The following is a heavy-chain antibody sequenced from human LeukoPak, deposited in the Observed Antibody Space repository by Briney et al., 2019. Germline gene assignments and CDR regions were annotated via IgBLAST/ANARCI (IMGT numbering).Heavy chain of an antibody. CDR1: GYPFANFA. D-gene: IGHD1-26*01. V-gene: IGHV1-69*05. CDR2: IIPIFGTA. J-gene: IGHJ4*02. CDR3: ARVPRGYSGSFYFDY. Sequence: SVKVSCKASGYPFANFAISWVRQAPGQGLEWMGGIIPIFGTANYAQKFQGRVTITTDESTSTAYMELSSLRSEDTAVYYCARVPRGYSGSFYFDYWGQGTLVTVSS.